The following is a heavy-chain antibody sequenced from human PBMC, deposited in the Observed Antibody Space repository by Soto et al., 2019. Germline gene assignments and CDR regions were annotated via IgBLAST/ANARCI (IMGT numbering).Heavy chain of an antibody. CDR2: IIPIFGTA. CDR1: GGTFSSYA. V-gene: IGHV1-69*13. CDR3: ARGGIAAAIVVGFDP. D-gene: IGHD6-13*01. J-gene: IGHJ5*02. Sequence: GASVKVSCKASGGTFSSYAISWVRQAPGQGLEWMGGIIPIFGTANYAQKFQGRVTITADESTSTAYMELSSLRSEDTAVYYCARGGIAAAIVVGFDPWGQGTLVTVSS.